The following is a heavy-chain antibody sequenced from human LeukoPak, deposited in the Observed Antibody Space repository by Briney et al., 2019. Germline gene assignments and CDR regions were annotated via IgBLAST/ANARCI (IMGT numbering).Heavy chain of an antibody. CDR2: INHSGST. Sequence: TSETLSLTCAVYGGSFSAYYWSWIRQPPGKGLERIGEINHSGSTDCNPSLKSRVTISVDTSKNQFSLKLSSVTAADTAVYYCARGGFYCGGDCYFDYWGQGTLVTVSS. J-gene: IGHJ4*02. V-gene: IGHV4-34*01. CDR1: GGSFSAYY. CDR3: ARGGFYCGGDCYFDY. D-gene: IGHD2-21*02.